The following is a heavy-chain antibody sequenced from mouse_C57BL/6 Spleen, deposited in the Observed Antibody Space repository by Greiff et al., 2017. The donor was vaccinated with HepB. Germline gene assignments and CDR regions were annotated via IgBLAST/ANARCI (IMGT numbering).Heavy chain of an antibody. CDR1: GFTFSDYG. V-gene: IGHV5-17*01. CDR3: ARIEDYYAMDY. Sequence: EVKLMESGGGLVKPGGSLKLSCAASGFTFSDYGMHWVRQAPEKGLEWVAYISSGSSTIYYADTVKGRFTISRDNAKNTLFLQMTSLRSEDTAMYYCARIEDYYAMDYWGQGTSVTVSS. CDR2: ISSGSSTI. J-gene: IGHJ4*01.